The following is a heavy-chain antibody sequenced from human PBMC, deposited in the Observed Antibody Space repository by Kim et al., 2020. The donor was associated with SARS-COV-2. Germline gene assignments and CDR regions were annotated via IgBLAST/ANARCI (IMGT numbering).Heavy chain of an antibody. CDR2: INHSGST. D-gene: IGHD2-15*01. J-gene: IGHJ5*02. CDR3: ARGDIVVVVAATRFLPWFDP. V-gene: IGHV4-34*01. Sequence: SETLSLTCAVYGGSFSGYYWSWIRQPPGKGLEWIGEINHSGSTNYNPSLKSRVTISVDTSKNQFSLKLSSVTAADTAVYYCARGDIVVVVAATRFLPWFDPWGQGTLVTVSS. CDR1: GGSFSGYY.